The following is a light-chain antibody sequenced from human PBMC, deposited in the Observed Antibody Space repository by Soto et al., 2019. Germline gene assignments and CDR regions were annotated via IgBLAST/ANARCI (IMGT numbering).Light chain of an antibody. CDR3: ISYAASSNLGV. J-gene: IGLJ1*01. CDR2: EVS. CDR1: SSDIGGYNY. V-gene: IGLV2-8*01. Sequence: QSALTQPPSASGSPGQSVTISCTGTSSDIGGYNYVSWYQQHPGKAPKLMIYEVSKRPSGVPDRFSGSKSGNTASLTVSGLQAEDEADYYCISYAASSNLGVFGTGT.